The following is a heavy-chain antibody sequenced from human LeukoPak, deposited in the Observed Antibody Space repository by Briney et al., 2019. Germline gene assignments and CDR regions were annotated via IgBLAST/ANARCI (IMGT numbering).Heavy chain of an antibody. Sequence: GGSLRLSCVGSGFTFSFHGMNWVRQAPGKGLEWVSGIAGSSLGHTTHYAESVRGRFTISRDNSKNTLYVQMNSLRAEDTAVYYCARGGVGGYYFYYYMDVWGEGTTVTVSS. CDR1: GFTFSFHG. CDR3: ARGGVGGYYFYYYMDV. D-gene: IGHD3-10*01. J-gene: IGHJ6*03. CDR2: IAGSSLGHTT. V-gene: IGHV3-23*01.